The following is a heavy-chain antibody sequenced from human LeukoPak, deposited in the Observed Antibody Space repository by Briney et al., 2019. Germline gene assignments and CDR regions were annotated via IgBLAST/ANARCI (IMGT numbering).Heavy chain of an antibody. Sequence: SVKVSCKASGGTFSSYAISWVRQAPGQGLEWMGGIIPIFGTANYAQKFQGRVTITTDESTSTAYMELSSLRSEDTAVYYCARGYSSGYYAGNYWGQGTLVTVSS. V-gene: IGHV1-69*05. CDR2: IIPIFGTA. J-gene: IGHJ4*02. CDR1: GGTFSSYA. CDR3: ARGYSSGYYAGNY. D-gene: IGHD3-22*01.